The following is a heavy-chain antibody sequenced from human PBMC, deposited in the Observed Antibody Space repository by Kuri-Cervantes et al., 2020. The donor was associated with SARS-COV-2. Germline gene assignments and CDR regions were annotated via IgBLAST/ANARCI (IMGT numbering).Heavy chain of an antibody. J-gene: IGHJ6*03. D-gene: IGHD6-6*01. V-gene: IGHV3-21*01. CDR2: ISSSSSYI. CDR3: ARDAHSSSSDYYYYYMDV. CDR1: GFTFSSYS. Sequence: GESLKISCAASGFTFSSYSMNWVRQAPGKGLEWVSSISSSSSYIYYADSVKGRFTISRDNAKNSLYLQMNSLRAEDTAVYYYARDAHSSSSDYYYYYMDVWGKGTTVTVSS.